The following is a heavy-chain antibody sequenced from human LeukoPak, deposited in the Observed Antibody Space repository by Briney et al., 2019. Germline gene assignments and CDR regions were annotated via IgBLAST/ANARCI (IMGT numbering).Heavy chain of an antibody. J-gene: IGHJ4*02. Sequence: SQTLSLTCAVSGGSSRSGDYFWSWIRQHPGKGLEWIGYIYYSGSTYYNPSLKSRVTISVDTSKNQFSLNLSSVTAADTAVYYCARSQDIIAVPAALPVRWGQGTLVTVSS. CDR3: ARSQDIIAVPAALPVR. V-gene: IGHV4-31*11. CDR2: IYYSGST. CDR1: GGSSRSGDYF. D-gene: IGHD2-2*01.